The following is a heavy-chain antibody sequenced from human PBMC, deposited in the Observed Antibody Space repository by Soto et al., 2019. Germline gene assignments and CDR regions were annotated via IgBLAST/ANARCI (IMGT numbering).Heavy chain of an antibody. CDR3: AADFDGPMGPVY. J-gene: IGHJ4*02. CDR2: IVVGSGNT. Sequence: ASVKVSCKASGFTFTSSAAQWVRQARGQRLEWIGWIVVGSGNTNYAQKFQERVTITREMSTSTAYMELSSLRSEDTAVYYCAADFDGPMGPVYWGQGTLGTVSS. D-gene: IGHD3-10*01. CDR1: GFTFTSSA. V-gene: IGHV1-58*01.